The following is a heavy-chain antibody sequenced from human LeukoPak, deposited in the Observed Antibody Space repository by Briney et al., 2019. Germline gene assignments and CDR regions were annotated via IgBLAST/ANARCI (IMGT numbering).Heavy chain of an antibody. J-gene: IGHJ4*02. CDR3: LYGTKYYFDY. Sequence: SETLSLTCTVSGGSISSYYWSWIRQPAGKGLEWIGRIYTSGSTNYNPSLKSRVTMSVDTSKNQFSLQLSSVTAADTAVYYCLYGTKYYFDYWGQGTLVTVSS. CDR2: IYTSGST. CDR1: GGSISSYY. D-gene: IGHD2-2*02. V-gene: IGHV4-4*07.